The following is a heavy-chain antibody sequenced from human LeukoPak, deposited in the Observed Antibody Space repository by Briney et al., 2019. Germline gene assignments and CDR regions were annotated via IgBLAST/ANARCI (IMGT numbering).Heavy chain of an antibody. Sequence: ASVKVSCKASGYTFTGYYMHWVRQAPGQGLEWMGWINPNSGGTNYAQKLQGRVTMTTDTSTSTAYMELRSLRSDDTAVYYCARSYCSSTSCYDFDYWGQGTLVTVSS. CDR2: INPNSGGT. V-gene: IGHV1-2*02. J-gene: IGHJ4*02. D-gene: IGHD2-2*01. CDR3: ARSYCSSTSCYDFDY. CDR1: GYTFTGYY.